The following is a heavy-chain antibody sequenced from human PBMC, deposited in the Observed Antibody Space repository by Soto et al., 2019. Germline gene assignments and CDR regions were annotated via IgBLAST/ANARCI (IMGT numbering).Heavy chain of an antibody. J-gene: IGHJ6*02. D-gene: IGHD2-21*02. CDR3: AKGPGVTAFYYYYGMDV. CDR1: GFTFSTYG. CDR2: ISYGGSVE. Sequence: PGGSLRLSCAAAGFTFSTYGMHWVRQAPGKGLEWVAVISYGGSVEYYADSVKGRFTISRDNSKNTLYLEMNSLRTEDTAVYYCAKGPGVTAFYYYYGMDVWGQGTTVTVSS. V-gene: IGHV3-30*18.